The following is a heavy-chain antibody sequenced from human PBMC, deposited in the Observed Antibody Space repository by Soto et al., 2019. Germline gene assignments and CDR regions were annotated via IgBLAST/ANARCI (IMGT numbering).Heavy chain of an antibody. CDR2: INHSGST. J-gene: IGHJ4*02. V-gene: IGHV4-34*01. CDR1: GGSFSGYY. CDR3: ARGEDDYGDYALVY. D-gene: IGHD4-17*01. Sequence: PSETLSLTCAVYGGSFSGYYWSWIRQPPGKGLEWIGEINHSGSTTYNPSLKSRVTISVDTSKNQFSLKLSSVTAEDTAVYYCARGEDDYGDYALVYWGQGTLVTVSS.